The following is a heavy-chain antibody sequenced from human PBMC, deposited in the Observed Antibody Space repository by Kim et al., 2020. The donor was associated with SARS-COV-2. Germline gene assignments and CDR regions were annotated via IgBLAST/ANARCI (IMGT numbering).Heavy chain of an antibody. Sequence: SETLSLTCTVSGGSISSYYWSWIRQPPGKGLEWIGYIYYSGSTNYNPSLKSRVTISVDTSKNQFSLKLSSVTAADTAVYYCARDGQKYYYGSGSWFDPWGQGTLVTVSS. CDR2: IYYSGST. J-gene: IGHJ5*02. CDR3: ARDGQKYYYGSGSWFDP. CDR1: GGSISSYY. D-gene: IGHD3-10*01. V-gene: IGHV4-59*01.